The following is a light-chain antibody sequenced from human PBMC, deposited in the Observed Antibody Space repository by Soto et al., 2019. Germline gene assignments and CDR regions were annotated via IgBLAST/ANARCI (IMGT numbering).Light chain of an antibody. CDR2: DAV. J-gene: IGKJ2*01. CDR1: QSVTGTN. Sequence: IVLTQSPVTLSLSPGEGATLSCRASQSVTGTNLAWYQQRAGQAPRLLIYDAVRRATGIPDRFSGSGSGTDFTLNISRLEPEDFAVYYCHQYGSSLVTFGQGTKVEV. V-gene: IGKV3-20*01. CDR3: HQYGSSLVT.